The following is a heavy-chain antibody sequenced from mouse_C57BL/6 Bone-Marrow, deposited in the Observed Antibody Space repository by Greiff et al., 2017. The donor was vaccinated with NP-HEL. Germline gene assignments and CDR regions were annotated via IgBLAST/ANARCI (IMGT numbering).Heavy chain of an antibody. V-gene: IGHV1-61*01. CDR2: IYPSDSET. CDR3: ASTAVSRGDYAMYY. D-gene: IGHD2-2*01. J-gene: IGHJ4*01. CDR1: GYTFTSYW. Sequence: QVQLQQPGAELVRPGSSVKLSCKASGYTFTSYWMDWVKQRPGQGLEWIGNIYPSDSETHYTQKFKDKATLTLDKSSSTAYMQLSSLTSEDSAVYYCASTAVSRGDYAMYYWGQGASVTVSS.